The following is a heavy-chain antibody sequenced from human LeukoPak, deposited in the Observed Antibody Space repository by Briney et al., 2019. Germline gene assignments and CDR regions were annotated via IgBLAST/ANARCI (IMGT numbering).Heavy chain of an antibody. CDR2: INPSNGDT. J-gene: IGHJ6*02. CDR1: GYTFTASY. Sequence: ASVNVSCKASGYTFTASYMQWARQAPGQGLEWMGRINPSNGDTEYEQKFQGRVTMTRDTSISTVYMELSRLTSDDTAVYYCARSWYGMDVWGQGTTVTVSS. D-gene: IGHD1-14*01. V-gene: IGHV1-2*06. CDR3: ARSWYGMDV.